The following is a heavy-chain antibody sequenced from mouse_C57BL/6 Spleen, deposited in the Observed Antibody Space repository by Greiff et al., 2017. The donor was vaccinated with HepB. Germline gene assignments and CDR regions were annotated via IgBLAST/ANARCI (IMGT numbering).Heavy chain of an antibody. CDR2: ISSGGSYT. V-gene: IGHV5-6*01. J-gene: IGHJ4*01. CDR1: GFTFSSDG. CDR3: ARQEEDY. Sequence: EVQGVESGGDLVKPGGSLKLSCAASGFTFSSDGMSWVRQTPDKRLEWVATISSGGSYTYYPDSVKGRFTISRDNAKNTLYLQMSSLKSEDTAMYYCARQEEDYWGQGTSVTVSS.